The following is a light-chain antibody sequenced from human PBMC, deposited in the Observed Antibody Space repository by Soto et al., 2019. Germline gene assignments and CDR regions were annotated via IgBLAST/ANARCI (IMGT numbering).Light chain of an antibody. Sequence: EMVMTQSPATLSVSPGESVTLSCRASQSISSNLAWYQQRPGQAPRLLISGASTRATGLPARFSGSGSGTEFTLTISSLQSEDFAVYYGQHYNNWPPYTFGQGTKLEIK. CDR2: GAS. V-gene: IGKV3-15*01. J-gene: IGKJ2*01. CDR1: QSISSN. CDR3: QHYNNWPPYT.